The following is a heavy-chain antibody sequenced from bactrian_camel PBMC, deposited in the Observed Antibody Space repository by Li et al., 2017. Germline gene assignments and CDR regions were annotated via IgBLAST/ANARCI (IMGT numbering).Heavy chain of an antibody. J-gene: IGHJ4*01. CDR3: ATDRARYGLGTGAYNN. Sequence: QVQLVESGGGSVQAGGSLRLSCTYSEYTHTTYAMGWFRQAPGKAREGIAGIRRDGDVFYADSVKGRFTISIDNAKTTVYLQMNSLKSEDTALYYCATDRARYGLGTGAYNNWGQGTQVTVS. D-gene: IGHD5*01. V-gene: IGHV3S9*01. CDR1: EYTHTTYA. CDR2: IRRDGDV.